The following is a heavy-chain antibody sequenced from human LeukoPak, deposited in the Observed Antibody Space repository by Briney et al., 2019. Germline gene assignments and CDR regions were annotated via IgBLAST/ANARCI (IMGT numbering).Heavy chain of an antibody. V-gene: IGHV4-39*01. CDR3: ARRGVVPAAPAYYFDY. D-gene: IGHD2-2*01. CDR2: IYYSGST. Sequence: PSETLSLTCTVSGGSISSSSYYWGWIRQPPGKGLEWIGSIYYSGSTYYNPSLKSRVTISVDTSKNQFSLKLSSVTAADTAVYYCARRGVVPAAPAYYFDYWGQGTLVTVSS. J-gene: IGHJ4*02. CDR1: GGSISSSSYY.